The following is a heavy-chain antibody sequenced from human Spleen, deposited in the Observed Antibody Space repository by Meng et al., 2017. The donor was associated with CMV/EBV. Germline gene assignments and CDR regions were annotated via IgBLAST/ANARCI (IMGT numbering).Heavy chain of an antibody. J-gene: IGHJ4*02. CDR1: GGFISSGDYD. D-gene: IGHD4-17*01. CDR2: IYYSGST. CDR3: AREGTTVTSN. Sequence: SGPGLVTLSHTRYITCIVAGGFISSGDYDLSWITQPPGKGLEWIGYIYYSGSTYYNPSLKSRVTISVDTSKNQFSLKLSSVTAADTAVYYCAREGTTVTSNWGQGTLVTVSS. V-gene: IGHV4-30-4*08.